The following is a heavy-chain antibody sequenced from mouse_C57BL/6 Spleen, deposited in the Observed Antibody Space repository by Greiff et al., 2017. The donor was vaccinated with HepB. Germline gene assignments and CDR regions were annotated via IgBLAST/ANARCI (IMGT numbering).Heavy chain of an antibody. CDR1: GYSITSGYY. Sequence: VQLKQSGPGLVKPSQSLSLTCSVTGYSITSGYYWNWIRQFPGNKLEWMGYISYDGSNNYNPSLKNRISITRDTSTNQCFLKLNTVTTEDTATYCWARGGYGRSPGWFAYWGRGPLVTVSA. D-gene: IGHD1-1*01. CDR3: ARGGYGRSPGWFAY. V-gene: IGHV3-6*01. CDR2: ISYDGSN. J-gene: IGHJ3*01.